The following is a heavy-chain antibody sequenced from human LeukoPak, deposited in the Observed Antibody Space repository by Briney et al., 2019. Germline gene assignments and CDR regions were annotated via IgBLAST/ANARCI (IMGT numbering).Heavy chain of an antibody. J-gene: IGHJ5*02. CDR1: EFTFSNAW. Sequence: GGSLRLSCAASEFTFSNAWMSWVRQAPGKGLEWVCRIQSKTDGGTTEYAAPVKGRFTISRDESKNTLYLQMTRLKTEDTAVYYCTANLTYGSGWYWFDPWGQGTLVTVSS. V-gene: IGHV3-15*01. CDR3: TANLTYGSGWYWFDP. CDR2: IQSKTDGGTT. D-gene: IGHD6-19*01.